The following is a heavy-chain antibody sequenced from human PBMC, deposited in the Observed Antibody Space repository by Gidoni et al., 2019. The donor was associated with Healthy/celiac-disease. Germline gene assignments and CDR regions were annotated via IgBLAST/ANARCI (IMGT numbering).Heavy chain of an antibody. V-gene: IGHV3-30-3*01. CDR2: ISYDGSNK. J-gene: IGHJ5*02. CDR3: ARGLYDFWSGPTGWFDP. D-gene: IGHD3-3*01. CDR1: GFTFSSYA. Sequence: QVQLVESGGGVVQPGRSLRLSCAASGFTFSSYAMHWVRQDPGKGLEWVAVISYDGSNKYYADSVKGRFTISRDNSKNTLYLQMNSLRAEDTAVYYCARGLYDFWSGPTGWFDPWGQGTLVTVSS.